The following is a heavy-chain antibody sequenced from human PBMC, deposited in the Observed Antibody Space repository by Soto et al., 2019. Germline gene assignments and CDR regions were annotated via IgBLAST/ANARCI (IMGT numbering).Heavy chain of an antibody. CDR3: AGEDNHDPFEL. D-gene: IGHD2-15*01. CDR1: GDSVSSNTAA. CDR2: TYYRSKWYD. Sequence: SQTLSLTCAISGDSVSSNTAAWNWIRRSPSRGPEWLGRTYYRSKWYDDYAESIKGRININPDTSKNQFSLHLNSVTPEDTAVYYCAGEDNHDPFELWGQGTMVPVSS. V-gene: IGHV6-1*01. J-gene: IGHJ3*01.